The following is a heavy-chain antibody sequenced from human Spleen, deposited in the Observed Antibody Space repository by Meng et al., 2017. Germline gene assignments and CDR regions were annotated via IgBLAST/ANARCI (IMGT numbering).Heavy chain of an antibody. V-gene: IGHV4-59*11. D-gene: IGHD6-19*01. Sequence: ACVPGLVKPSETLSLICTVSSGTIRSHYLSWIRQSPGKGLEWIGYIFYSGRPNYSPSLKSRVTISIDTSKNQFSLRLSSVTPADTAMYYCASGSGSGWYYFDNWGQGTLVTVSS. CDR3: ASGSGSGWYYFDN. J-gene: IGHJ4*02. CDR2: IFYSGRP. CDR1: SGTIRSHY.